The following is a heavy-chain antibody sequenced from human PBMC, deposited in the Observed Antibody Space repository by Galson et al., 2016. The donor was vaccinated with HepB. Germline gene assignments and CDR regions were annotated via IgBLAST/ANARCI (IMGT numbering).Heavy chain of an antibody. J-gene: IGHJ1*01. V-gene: IGHV3-7*03. CDR2: IKPDGSEK. CDR1: GFTFSSVW. Sequence: SLRLSCATSGFTFSSVWMSWVRQAPGKGLEWVANIKPDGSEKYYVDSLKGRFTISRDNAKNSLYLQMNSLRAEDTAVYYCALYYYDSSGFVEYFQQWGQGTRVPVSS. CDR3: ALYYYDSSGFVEYFQQ. D-gene: IGHD3-22*01.